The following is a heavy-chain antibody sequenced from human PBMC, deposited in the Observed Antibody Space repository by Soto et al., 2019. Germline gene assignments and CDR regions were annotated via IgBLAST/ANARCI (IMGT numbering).Heavy chain of an antibody. CDR1: GGSISGSSYY. D-gene: IGHD4-17*01. CDR2: VHYSGST. CDR3: ASFSGATYGDYGGGINY. Sequence: SETLSLTCTVSGGSISGSSYYWGWIRQPPGKGLECIGSVHYSGSTDYNPSLKSRVTISVDTSKNQFSLKLTSVTAADTAVYFCASFSGATYGDYGGGINYWGQGTLVTV. J-gene: IGHJ4*02. V-gene: IGHV4-39*01.